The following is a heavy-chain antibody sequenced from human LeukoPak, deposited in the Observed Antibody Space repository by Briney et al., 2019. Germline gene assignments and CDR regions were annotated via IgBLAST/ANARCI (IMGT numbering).Heavy chain of an antibody. Sequence: GGSLRLSCAASGFTFSSYSMNWVRQAPGKGLEWVSYISSSSSTIYYADSVKGRFTISRDNAKNSLYLQMNSLRAEDTPVYYCARAPRDFASDYWGQGTLVTVSS. CDR2: ISSSSSTI. CDR1: GFTFSSYS. CDR3: ARAPRDFASDY. V-gene: IGHV3-48*01. J-gene: IGHJ4*02. D-gene: IGHD3-3*01.